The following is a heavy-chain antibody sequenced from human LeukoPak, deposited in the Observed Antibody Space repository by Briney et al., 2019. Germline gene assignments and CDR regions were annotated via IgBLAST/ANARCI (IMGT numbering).Heavy chain of an antibody. CDR3: AREASTEIIGGMDV. V-gene: IGHV3-30*02. CDR1: GFSFSSNS. CDR2: IQTGGDPK. D-gene: IGHD2-8*02. Sequence: GGSLRLSCAASGFSFSSNSIHWVRQAPGKGLEWVSFIQTGGDPKYYADSVRGRFTISRDNSKKTCSLQMDSLRVEDTATYYCAREASTEIIGGMDVRGQGTTVTVTS. J-gene: IGHJ6*02.